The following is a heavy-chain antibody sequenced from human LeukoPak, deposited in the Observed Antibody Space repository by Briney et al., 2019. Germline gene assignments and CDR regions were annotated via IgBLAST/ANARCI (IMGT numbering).Heavy chain of an antibody. V-gene: IGHV1-69*02. Sequence: GASVKVSCKASGYTFTGYYMHWVRQAPGQGLEWMGRIIPILGIANYAQKFQGRVTITADKSTSTAYMELSSLRSEDTAVYYCASKSSAYYYYGMDVWGQGTTVTVSS. D-gene: IGHD3-16*02. J-gene: IGHJ6*02. CDR3: ASKSSAYYYYGMDV. CDR2: IIPILGIA. CDR1: GYTFTGYY.